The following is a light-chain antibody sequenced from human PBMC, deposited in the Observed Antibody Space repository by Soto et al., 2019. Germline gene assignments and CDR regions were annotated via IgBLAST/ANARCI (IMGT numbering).Light chain of an antibody. Sequence: PGERATLSCRASQSVSSSYLAWYQQKPGQAPRLLIYGASSRATGIPDRFSGSGSGTDFTLTISRLEPEDFAVYYCQQYGSSPPVTFGGGTKVEIK. CDR2: GAS. CDR3: QQYGSSPPVT. V-gene: IGKV3-20*01. CDR1: QSVSSSY. J-gene: IGKJ4*01.